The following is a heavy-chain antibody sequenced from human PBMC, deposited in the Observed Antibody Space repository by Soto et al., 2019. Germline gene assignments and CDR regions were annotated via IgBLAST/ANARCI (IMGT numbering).Heavy chain of an antibody. D-gene: IGHD2-15*01. CDR3: ARSQGFLDY. J-gene: IGHJ4*02. CDR2: TYYRSKWYN. V-gene: IGHV6-1*01. CDR1: GDSVSSISAA. Sequence: QTFSLTCAVSGDSVSSISAAWNWIRQSPSGGLEWLGRTYYRSKWYNEYAVSVKGRITVNPDTSKNQFSLQLNSVTPEDTAIYYCARSQGFLDYWGQGTLVTVSS.